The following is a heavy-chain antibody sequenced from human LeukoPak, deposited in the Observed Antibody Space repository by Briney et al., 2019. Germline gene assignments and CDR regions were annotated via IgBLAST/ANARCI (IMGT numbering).Heavy chain of an antibody. D-gene: IGHD1-14*01. Sequence: SSETLSLTCTVSGGSISSYYWSWIRQPPGKGLEWIGYIYYSGSTNYNPSLKSRVTISVDTSKNQFSLKLSSVTAADTAVYYCARQGVNRRNAFDIWGQGTMVTVSS. CDR3: ARQGVNRRNAFDI. CDR2: IYYSGST. CDR1: GGSISSYY. J-gene: IGHJ3*02. V-gene: IGHV4-59*01.